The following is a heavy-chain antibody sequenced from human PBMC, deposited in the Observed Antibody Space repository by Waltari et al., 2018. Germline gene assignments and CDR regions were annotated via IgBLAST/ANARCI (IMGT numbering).Heavy chain of an antibody. J-gene: IGHJ5*02. CDR3: ARGRYSGSS. D-gene: IGHD6-6*01. CDR2: IKQDGSEK. CDR1: GFTFSTYW. Sequence: EVQLVESGGGLVQPGGSLRLSCAASGFTFSTYWMSWVRQAPGKGLEWVVNIKQDGSEKYYVDSVKGRLTISRDNAKNSLYLQMSSLRAEDTAVYYCARGRYSGSSWGQGTLVTVSS. V-gene: IGHV3-7*01.